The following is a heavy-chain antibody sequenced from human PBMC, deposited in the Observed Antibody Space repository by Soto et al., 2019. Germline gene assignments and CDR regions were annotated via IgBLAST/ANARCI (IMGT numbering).Heavy chain of an antibody. D-gene: IGHD2-15*01. CDR3: THRRCGGGGCYNVFDI. V-gene: IGHV2-5*01. CDR2: IYWNDDK. J-gene: IGHJ3*02. Sequence: SGPRGEPTQTLTLTCTFAGFSLSTSGEGVGWIRQPPGRALEWLALIYWNDDKRYRPSLKSRLTITKDTSKNQVVLTMTSLDPVDTATYYCTHRRCGGGGCYNVFDIWGQGAMVTVSS. CDR1: GFSLSTSGEG.